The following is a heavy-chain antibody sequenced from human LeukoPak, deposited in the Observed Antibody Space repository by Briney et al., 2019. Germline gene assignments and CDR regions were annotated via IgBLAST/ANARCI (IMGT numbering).Heavy chain of an antibody. J-gene: IGHJ6*03. Sequence: SVKISCKASGYTFTNYDVNWVRQAPGQGLEWMGGIIPIFGTANYAQKFQGRVTITTDESTSTAYMELSSLRSEDTAVYYCARGLHYDSRDDYYYYYMDVWGKGTTVTVSS. D-gene: IGHD3-22*01. CDR1: GYTFTNYD. CDR3: ARGLHYDSRDDYYYYYMDV. V-gene: IGHV1-69*05. CDR2: IIPIFGTA.